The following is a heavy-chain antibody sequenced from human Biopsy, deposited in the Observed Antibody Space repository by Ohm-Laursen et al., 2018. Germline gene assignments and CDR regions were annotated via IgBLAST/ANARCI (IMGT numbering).Heavy chain of an antibody. Sequence: SDTLSLTCAVYGESFNGYYWSWIRQTPGKGLEWIGEINHSGRINYNPSLKSRVTISVDTSKNQFSLKARSVTAADTAVYYCVRGVDYYDPYHYYALDVWGQGTTVTVSS. D-gene: IGHD3-22*01. CDR3: VRGVDYYDPYHYYALDV. CDR2: INHSGRI. CDR1: GESFNGYY. J-gene: IGHJ6*02. V-gene: IGHV4-34*01.